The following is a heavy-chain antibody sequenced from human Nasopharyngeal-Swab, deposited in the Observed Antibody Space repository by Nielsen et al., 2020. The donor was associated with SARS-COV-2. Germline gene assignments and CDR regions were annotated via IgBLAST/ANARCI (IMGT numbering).Heavy chain of an antibody. J-gene: IGHJ6*03. V-gene: IGHV1-18*01. Sequence: ASVKVSCKASGYTFTSYGISWVRQAPGQGLEWMGWISAYNGNTNYEQKLQGRVTMTTDTSTSTAYMELRSLRSDDTAVYYCARVNRDIVVVPAAIPPGEGNYYYMDVWGKGTTVTVSS. CDR3: ARVNRDIVVVPAAIPPGEGNYYYMDV. CDR1: GYTFTSYG. CDR2: ISAYNGNT. D-gene: IGHD2-2*01.